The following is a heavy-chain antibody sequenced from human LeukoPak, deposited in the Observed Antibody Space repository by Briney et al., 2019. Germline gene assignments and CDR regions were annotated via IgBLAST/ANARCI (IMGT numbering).Heavy chain of an antibody. D-gene: IGHD3-3*01. V-gene: IGHV3-15*01. CDR3: TTVAPQAPMYYDFWSGFYC. Sequence: GGSLRLSCAASGFTFSSYGMHWVRQAPGKGLEWVGRIKSKTDGGTTEYAASVKDRFAISRDDSKNTVYLQMNSLKTEDTAVYYCTTVAPQAPMYYDFWSGFYCWGQGTLVTVSS. J-gene: IGHJ4*02. CDR2: IKSKTDGGTT. CDR1: GFTFSSYG.